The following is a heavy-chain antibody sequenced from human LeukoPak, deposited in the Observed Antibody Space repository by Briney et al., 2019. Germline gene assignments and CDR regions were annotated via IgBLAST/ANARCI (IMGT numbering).Heavy chain of an antibody. CDR1: GGTFSSYA. CDR2: IIPIFGTA. D-gene: IGHD4-17*01. V-gene: IGHV1-69*13. Sequence: GASVKVSCKASGGTFSSYAISWVRQAPGQGLEWMGGIIPIFGTANYAQKFQGRVTITADESTSTAYMELSSLRSEDTAVYYCARAPGGDYALGWFDPWGQGTLVTVSS. CDR3: ARAPGGDYALGWFDP. J-gene: IGHJ5*02.